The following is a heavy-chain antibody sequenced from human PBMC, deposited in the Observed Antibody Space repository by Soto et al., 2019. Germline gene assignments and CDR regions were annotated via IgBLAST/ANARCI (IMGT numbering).Heavy chain of an antibody. J-gene: IGHJ3*02. D-gene: IGHD6-19*01. CDR2: IYYSGST. V-gene: IGHV4-39*01. Sequence: SETLSLTCTVSGGSISSSSYYWGWIRQPPGKGLEWIGSIYYSGSTYYNPSLKSRVTISVDTSKNQFSLKLSSVTAADTAVYYCARQGIAVAGTGAFDIWGQGTMVTVSS. CDR3: ARQGIAVAGTGAFDI. CDR1: GGSISSSSYY.